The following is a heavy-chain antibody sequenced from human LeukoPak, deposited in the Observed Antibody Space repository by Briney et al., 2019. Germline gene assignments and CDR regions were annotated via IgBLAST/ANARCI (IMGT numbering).Heavy chain of an antibody. Sequence: ASVKVSCKASGYTFTNSAIHWVRQAPGQRLEWLGLINAANGNTKYSQKVQGRVTITGDTSSSIAYMELSSLRSEDTAVYYCAVISSVVRALTGESWGQGTQVSVSS. D-gene: IGHD3-10*01. J-gene: IGHJ5*02. CDR2: INAANGNT. V-gene: IGHV1-3*01. CDR3: AVISSVVRALTGES. CDR1: GYTFTNSA.